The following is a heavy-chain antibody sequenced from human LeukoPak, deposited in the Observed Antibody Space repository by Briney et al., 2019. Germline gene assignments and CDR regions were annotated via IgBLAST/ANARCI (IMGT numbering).Heavy chain of an antibody. CDR2: IYYSGST. CDR3: ARDLRDYGAFDI. J-gene: IGHJ3*02. CDR1: GGSISSYY. V-gene: IGHV4-59*01. D-gene: IGHD4-17*01. Sequence: SETLSLTGTVSGGSISSYYWSWIRQPPGKGLEWIGYIYYSGSTNYNPSLKSRVTISVDTSKNQFSLKLSSVTAADTAVYYCARDLRDYGAFDIWGQGAMVTVSS.